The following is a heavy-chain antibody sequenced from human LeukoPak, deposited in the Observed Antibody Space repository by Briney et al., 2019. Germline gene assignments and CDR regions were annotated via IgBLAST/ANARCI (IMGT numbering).Heavy chain of an antibody. Sequence: PSETLSLTCTVSGGSISSGDYYWSWIRQPPGKGLEWIGYIYYSGSTYYNPSLKSRVTISVDTSKNRFSLKLSSVTAADTAVYYCARDLGATYYYYYMDVWGKGTTVTVSS. J-gene: IGHJ6*03. CDR3: ARDLGATYYYYYMDV. CDR1: GGSISSGDYY. CDR2: IYYSGST. V-gene: IGHV4-30-4*08.